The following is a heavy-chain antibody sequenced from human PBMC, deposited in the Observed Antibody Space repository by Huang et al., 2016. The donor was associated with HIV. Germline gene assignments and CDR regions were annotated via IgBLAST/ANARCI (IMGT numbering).Heavy chain of an antibody. CDR1: GGSFSGPN. Sequence: QVQLHQWGAGLLKPSETLSLTCADYGGSFSGPNWTWIRQTPGKGLEWIGEINHSGRTNYSPSLKRRVTISLDTSKNQFSLRLRSVTAADMAVYYCARGRGDARGFLGLDFWGQGTLVTVSS. J-gene: IGHJ4*02. D-gene: IGHD3-16*01. V-gene: IGHV4-34*01. CDR2: INHSGRT. CDR3: ARGRGDARGFLGLDF.